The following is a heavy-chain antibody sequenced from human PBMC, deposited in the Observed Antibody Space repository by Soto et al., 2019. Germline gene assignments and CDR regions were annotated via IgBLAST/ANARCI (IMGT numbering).Heavy chain of an antibody. CDR2: IYYSGST. Sequence: QVQLQESGPGLVKPSQTLSLTCTVSGGSISSGDYYWNWIRQHPGKGLEWIGYIYYSGSTYYNPSLKCRVTISVDTSKDQFSLKLTSVTAADTAVYYCARARGDVAMVMAIDYWGQGTLVTVSS. CDR3: ARARGDVAMVMAIDY. D-gene: IGHD3-22*01. J-gene: IGHJ4*02. V-gene: IGHV4-31*03. CDR1: GGSISSGDYY.